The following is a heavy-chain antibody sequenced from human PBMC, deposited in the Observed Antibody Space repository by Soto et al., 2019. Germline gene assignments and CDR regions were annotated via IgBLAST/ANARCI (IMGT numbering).Heavy chain of an antibody. D-gene: IGHD4-4*01. J-gene: IGHJ4*02. Sequence: QVQLQQWGAGLLKPSETLSLTCAVYGGSFSGYYWSWIRQPPGKGLEWIGEINHSGSTNYNPSPKSRVTISVDTSKNQFSLKLSSVTAADTAVYYCARGDYSGYYFDYWGQGTLVTVSS. V-gene: IGHV4-34*01. CDR1: GGSFSGYY. CDR2: INHSGST. CDR3: ARGDYSGYYFDY.